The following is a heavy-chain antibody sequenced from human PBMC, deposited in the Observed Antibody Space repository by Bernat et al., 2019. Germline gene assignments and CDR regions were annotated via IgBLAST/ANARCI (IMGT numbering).Heavy chain of an antibody. V-gene: IGHV3-33*01. CDR1: GFTFSSYG. CDR2: IWYDGSNK. D-gene: IGHD5-18*01. J-gene: IGHJ4*02. Sequence: QVQLVESGGGVVQPGRSLRLSCAASGFTFSSYGMHWVRQAPGKGLEWVAVIWYDGSNKYYADSVKGRVTISRDNSKNTLYLQMNSLRAEDTAVYYCARDYTAMANGDYWGQGTLVTVSS. CDR3: ARDYTAMANGDY.